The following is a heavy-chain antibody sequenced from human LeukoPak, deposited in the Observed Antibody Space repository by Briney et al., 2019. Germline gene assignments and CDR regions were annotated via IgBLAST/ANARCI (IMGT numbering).Heavy chain of an antibody. CDR3: ARAMALPKAFDI. D-gene: IGHD5-24*01. CDR1: GGFFSGYY. V-gene: IGHV4-34*01. Sequence: SETLSLTCAVYGGFFSGYYWSWIRQPPGKGLEWIGEINHSGSTNYNPSLKSRVTISVDTSKNQFSLKLSSVTAADTAVYYCARAMALPKAFDIWGQGTMVTVSS. CDR2: INHSGST. J-gene: IGHJ3*02.